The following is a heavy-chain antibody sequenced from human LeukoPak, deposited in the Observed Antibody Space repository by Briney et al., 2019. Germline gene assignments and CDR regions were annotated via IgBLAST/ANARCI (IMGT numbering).Heavy chain of an antibody. J-gene: IGHJ4*02. CDR2: IWYDGSKK. CDR3: ARMTGSSADY. V-gene: IGHV3-33*07. Sequence: GGXXRLXCAASXFTFSSNGMYWIRQAPGKXLEWVSLIWYDGSKKYYVDSVKGRFTISRDNSKNTLYLQMDSLRAEDTAVYYCARMTGSSADYWGQGTLVTVSS. CDR1: XFTFSSNG. D-gene: IGHD1-26*01.